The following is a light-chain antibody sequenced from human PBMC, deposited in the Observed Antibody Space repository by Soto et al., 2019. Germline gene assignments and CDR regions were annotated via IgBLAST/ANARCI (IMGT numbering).Light chain of an antibody. V-gene: IGKV3-15*01. J-gene: IGKJ1*01. Sequence: EIVMTHSPVTLSVSPGERVTLSCRASQSVSISLSWYQHKPAQAPSLPIYGAFTRASGIPDRFSGTGSGTEFTLTISSLQSEDFALYYCQQYNDWPLTFGQGTKVDIK. CDR1: QSVSIS. CDR3: QQYNDWPLT. CDR2: GAF.